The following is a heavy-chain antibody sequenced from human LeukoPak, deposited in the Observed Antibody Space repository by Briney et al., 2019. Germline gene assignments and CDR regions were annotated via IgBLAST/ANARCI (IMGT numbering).Heavy chain of an antibody. CDR2: MNPNSGNT. V-gene: IGHV1-8*02. CDR3: ARRITMVRGVIIFYGMDV. J-gene: IGHJ6*02. Sequence: ASVKVSCKASGYTFTGYYMHWVRQATGQGLEWMGWMNPNSGNTGYAQKFQGRVTMTRNTSISTAYMELSSLRSEDTAVYYCARRITMVRGVIIFYGMDVWGQGTTVTVSS. D-gene: IGHD3-10*01. CDR1: GYTFTGYY.